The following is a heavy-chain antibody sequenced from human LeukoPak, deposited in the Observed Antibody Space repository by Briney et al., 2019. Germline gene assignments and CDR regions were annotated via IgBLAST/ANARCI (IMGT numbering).Heavy chain of an antibody. CDR3: ARDAVAGSYFDY. D-gene: IGHD3-10*01. Sequence: SQTLSLTCAISGDSVSSTSAVWNWIRQSPSRGLEWLGRTYYRSKWYNHYAVSVKNRISINPDTSKNQFSLHLSSVTPDDTAVYYCARDAVAGSYFDYWGQGALVTVSS. J-gene: IGHJ4*02. CDR2: TYYRSKWYN. CDR1: GDSVSSTSAV. V-gene: IGHV6-1*01.